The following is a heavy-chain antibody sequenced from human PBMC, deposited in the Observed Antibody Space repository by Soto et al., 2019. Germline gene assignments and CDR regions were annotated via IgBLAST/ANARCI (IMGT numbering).Heavy chain of an antibody. J-gene: IGHJ3*02. V-gene: IGHV4-39*01. CDR2: IYYSGST. CDR3: ARHKKVDSRDAFDI. CDR1: GGSISSSSYY. D-gene: IGHD5-12*01. Sequence: SETLSLTCTVSGGSISSSSYYWGWIRQPPGKGLEWIGSIYYSGSTYYNPSLKSRVTISVDTPKNQFSLKLSSGTAADTAVYYCARHKKVDSRDAFDIWGQGTMVTVSS.